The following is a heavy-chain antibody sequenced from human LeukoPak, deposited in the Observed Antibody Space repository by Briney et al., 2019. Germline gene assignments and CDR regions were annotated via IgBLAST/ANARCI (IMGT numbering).Heavy chain of an antibody. V-gene: IGHV4-34*09. Sequence: SETLSLTCAVYGGSFSGYYWSWIRQPPGKGLEWIGEINHSGSTNYNPSLKSRVTISVDTSKNQFSLKLSSVTAADTAVYYCARGPNSSSWYTSYYYYGMDVWGQGTTVTVSS. J-gene: IGHJ6*02. D-gene: IGHD6-13*01. CDR2: INHSGST. CDR3: ARGPNSSSWYTSYYYYGMDV. CDR1: GGSFSGYY.